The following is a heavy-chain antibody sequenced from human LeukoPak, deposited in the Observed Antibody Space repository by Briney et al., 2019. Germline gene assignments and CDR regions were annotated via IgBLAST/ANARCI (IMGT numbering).Heavy chain of an antibody. CDR1: ESVFSRHT. D-gene: IGHD4-11*01. J-gene: IGHJ4*02. Sequence: GGSLRLSCTAPESVFSRHTMNWVRQAPGKGLDWVSSIGSGSDYIKYADSVKGRFSISRDNAKSSLFLQMNSLRDEDMGIYYCAREFDSKGRFDWWGQGTPVTVSA. V-gene: IGHV3-21*01. CDR3: AREFDSKGRFDW. CDR2: IGSGSDYI.